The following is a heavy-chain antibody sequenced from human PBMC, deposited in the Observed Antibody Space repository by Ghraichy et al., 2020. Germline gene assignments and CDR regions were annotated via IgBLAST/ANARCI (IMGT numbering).Heavy chain of an antibody. CDR1: GFSFSNSV. D-gene: IGHD2-21*02. Sequence: GGSLRLLCAASGFSFSNSVIHWVRQAPGKGLEWVAVISYDGSNEYYADSVKGRFTISRDNSKNTLYLQMNSLRVDDTAVYYCASGLVTGVYRAYFQHWGQGTLVTVSS. CDR3: ASGLVTGVYRAYFQH. J-gene: IGHJ1*01. V-gene: IGHV3-30*04. CDR2: ISYDGSNE.